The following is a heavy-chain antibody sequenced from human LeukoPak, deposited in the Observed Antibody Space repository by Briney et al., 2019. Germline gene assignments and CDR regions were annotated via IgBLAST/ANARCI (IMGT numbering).Heavy chain of an antibody. D-gene: IGHD4-23*01. Sequence: GRSLRLSCAASGFTFSSYAMHWVRQAPGKGLEWVAVISYDGSNKYYADSVKGRFTISRDNSKNTLYLQMNSLRAEDTAVYYCTRVIYGGNSGVDYWGQGTLVTVSS. J-gene: IGHJ4*02. CDR2: ISYDGSNK. CDR1: GFTFSSYA. V-gene: IGHV3-30-3*01. CDR3: TRVIYGGNSGVDY.